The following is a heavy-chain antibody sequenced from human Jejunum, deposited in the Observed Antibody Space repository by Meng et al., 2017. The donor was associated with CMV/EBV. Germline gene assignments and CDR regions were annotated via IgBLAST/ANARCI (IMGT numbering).Heavy chain of an antibody. J-gene: IGHJ4*02. CDR1: FPSYT. CDR3: ASGFCGSTTCYREFDY. Sequence: FPSYTMSWLRQVPGKGLEWVSSLSTHSSYISYADSVKGRFTISRDNAKNSLYLQMDSLRAEDTAVYYCASGFCGSTTCYREFDYWGQGTLVTVSS. V-gene: IGHV3-21*01. CDR2: LSTHSSYI. D-gene: IGHD2-2*01.